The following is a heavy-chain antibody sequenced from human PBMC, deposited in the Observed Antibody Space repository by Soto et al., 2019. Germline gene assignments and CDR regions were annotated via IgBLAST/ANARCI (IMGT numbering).Heavy chain of an antibody. D-gene: IGHD5-12*01. CDR3: ARGGDGYNYVWFDP. J-gene: IGHJ5*02. Sequence: SVKVSCKAPGGTFSSYAISWVRQAPGQGLEWMGGIIPIFGTANYAQKFQGRVTITADKSTSTAYMELSSLRSEDTAVYYCARGGDGYNYVWFDPWGQGTLVTVSS. V-gene: IGHV1-69*06. CDR1: GGTFSSYA. CDR2: IIPIFGTA.